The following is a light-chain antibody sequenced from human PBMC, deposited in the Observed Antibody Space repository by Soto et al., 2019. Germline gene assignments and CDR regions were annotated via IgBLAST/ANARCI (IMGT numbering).Light chain of an antibody. V-gene: IGKV3-11*01. J-gene: IGKJ1*01. CDR2: DAS. Sequence: EIVMTQSPATLSLPPGERATLSCRASQSVSSYLAWYQQKPGQAPRLLIYDASNRATGIPARFSGSGSGTDFTLTITSLEPEDFAFYYCHQRQRWPRTFGQGTKVDI. CDR1: QSVSSY. CDR3: HQRQRWPRT.